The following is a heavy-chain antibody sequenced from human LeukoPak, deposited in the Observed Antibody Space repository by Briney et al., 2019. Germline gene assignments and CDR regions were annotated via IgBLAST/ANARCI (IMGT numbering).Heavy chain of an antibody. CDR1: GGTFSSYA. CDR3: ARDSHPDMDCSGGSCYYYYYGMDV. D-gene: IGHD2-15*01. CDR2: IIPILGIA. Sequence: ASVKVSCKASGGTFSSYAISWARQAPGQGLEWMGRIIPILGIANYAQKFQGRVTITADKSTSTAYMELSSLRSEDTAVYYCARDSHPDMDCSGGSCYYYYYGMDVWGQGTTVTVSS. J-gene: IGHJ6*02. V-gene: IGHV1-69*04.